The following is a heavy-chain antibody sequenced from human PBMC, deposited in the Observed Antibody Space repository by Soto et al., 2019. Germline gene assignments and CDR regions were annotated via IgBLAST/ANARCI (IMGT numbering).Heavy chain of an antibody. J-gene: IGHJ6*02. CDR3: ATALRFLEWLPSMDV. Sequence: ASVKVSCKVSGYTLAELSMHWVRQAPGKGLEWMGGFDPEDGGTIYAQKFQGRVTMTEDTSTDTAYMELSSLRSEDTAVYYCATALRFLEWLPSMDVWGQGTTVTVSS. D-gene: IGHD3-3*01. CDR2: FDPEDGGT. V-gene: IGHV1-24*01. CDR1: GYTLAELS.